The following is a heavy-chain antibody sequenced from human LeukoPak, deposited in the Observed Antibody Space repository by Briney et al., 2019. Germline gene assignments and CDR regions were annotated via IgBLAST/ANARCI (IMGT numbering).Heavy chain of an antibody. J-gene: IGHJ5*02. CDR2: IYDSGST. Sequence: SETLSLTCTVSGYSISSGYYWGWIRQPPGKGLEWIGYIYDSGSTNYNPSLKSRVTISVDTSKNQFSLKLSSVTAADTAVYYCARDYTRTTGWFDPWGQGTLVTVSS. CDR3: ARDYTRTTGWFDP. CDR1: GYSISSGYY. V-gene: IGHV4-61*01. D-gene: IGHD1-1*01.